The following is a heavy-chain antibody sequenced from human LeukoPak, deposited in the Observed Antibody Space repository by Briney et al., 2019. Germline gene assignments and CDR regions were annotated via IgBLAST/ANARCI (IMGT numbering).Heavy chain of an antibody. V-gene: IGHV1-18*01. CDR2: ISGYNGNT. CDR3: ARGPFQYCPNGVCYTDRDPLSPRDY. J-gene: IGHJ4*02. CDR1: GYTFTSYG. D-gene: IGHD2-8*01. Sequence: ASVKVSCKASGYTFTSYGLSWVRQAPGQGLEWMGWISGYNGNTKYAQKFQGRVTMTTDTSTSTAYIELRSLRSDDTAVYYCARGPFQYCPNGVCYTDRDPLSPRDYWGQGTLVTVSS.